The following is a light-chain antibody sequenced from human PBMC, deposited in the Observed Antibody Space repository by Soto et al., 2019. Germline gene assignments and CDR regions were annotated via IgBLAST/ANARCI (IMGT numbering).Light chain of an antibody. Sequence: QSVLTQSPSASASLGASVKLTCTLSSGHSSYAIAWHQQQPEKGPRYLMTVNSDGSHNKGDGIPDRFSGFSSGAERYLTISSLQSEDEAEHYCQTWGPDFSGVFGGGTKLTVL. CDR3: QTWGPDFSGV. V-gene: IGLV4-69*01. CDR1: SGHSSYA. J-gene: IGLJ2*01. CDR2: VNSDGSH.